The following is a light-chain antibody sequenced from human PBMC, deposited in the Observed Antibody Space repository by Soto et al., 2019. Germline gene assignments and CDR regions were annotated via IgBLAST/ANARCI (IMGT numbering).Light chain of an antibody. CDR2: DNS. Sequence: SYELTQPPSVSVAPGQTATISCGENNIDSRTVHWYQQKPGQAPLLVVYDNSFRPSGIPNRFSGSNSWNTATLTISRVEAGDEADYYCQVWDNVDYRIYVFGTGTKVTVL. V-gene: IGLV3-21*02. J-gene: IGLJ1*01. CDR3: QVWDNVDYRIYV. CDR1: NIDSRT.